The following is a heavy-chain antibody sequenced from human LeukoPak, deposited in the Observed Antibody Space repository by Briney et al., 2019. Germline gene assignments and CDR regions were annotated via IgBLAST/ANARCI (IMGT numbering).Heavy chain of an antibody. D-gene: IGHD5-18*01. CDR3: ARGGYSYGHDY. Sequence: GGSLRLSCAASGFTFSTYWMSWVRQAPGKGLEGVAEIKPDGSEKYYVDSVKGRFTISRDKAKNSLYLQMNSLRDEDTAVYYCARGGYSYGHDYWGQGTLVTVSS. CDR1: GFTFSTYW. J-gene: IGHJ4*02. CDR2: IKPDGSEK. V-gene: IGHV3-7*01.